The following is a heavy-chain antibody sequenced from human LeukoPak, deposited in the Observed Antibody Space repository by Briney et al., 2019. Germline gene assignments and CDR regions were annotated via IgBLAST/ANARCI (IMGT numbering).Heavy chain of an antibody. CDR2: ISYDSTKR. D-gene: IGHD2-15*01. Sequence: GGSLRLSCQASGFTFTDYALHWVRQAPGKGLEWVAVISYDSTKRYYAHSVKGRFTISRDNSRDTLFLQMDGLKAEDTAVYYCARTYCSGGTCSGADHWRKETVVTVSS. CDR1: GFTFTDYA. V-gene: IGHV3-30*04. CDR3: ARTYCSGGTCSGADH. J-gene: IGHJ5*02.